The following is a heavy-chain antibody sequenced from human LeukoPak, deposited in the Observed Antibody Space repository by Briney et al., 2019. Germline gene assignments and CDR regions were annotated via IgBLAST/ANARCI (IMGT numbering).Heavy chain of an antibody. CDR3: ARATDISSWYLAY. Sequence: GASAKVSCKASGYTFTGYYMHWVRQAPGQELEWMGWLSPNSGDTKFAQKFQGRVTMTRDTSISTAYMELSRLRSDDTAVYYCARATDISSWYLAYWGQGTLVTVSS. V-gene: IGHV1-2*02. D-gene: IGHD6-13*01. CDR1: GYTFTGYY. CDR2: LSPNSGDT. J-gene: IGHJ4*02.